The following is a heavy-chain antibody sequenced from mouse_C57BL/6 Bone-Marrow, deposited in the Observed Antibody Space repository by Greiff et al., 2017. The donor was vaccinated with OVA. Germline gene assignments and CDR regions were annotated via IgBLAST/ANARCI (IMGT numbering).Heavy chain of an antibody. Sequence: VQLQQPGAELVKPGASVKLSCKASGYTFTSYWMQWVKQRPGQGLEWIGEIDPSDSYTNYNQKFKGKATLTVDTSSRTAYMQLSSLTSEDSAVYYCARSSYSLYAMDYWGQGTSVTVSS. CDR2: IDPSDSYT. J-gene: IGHJ4*01. CDR1: GYTFTSYW. V-gene: IGHV1-50*01. CDR3: ARSSYSLYAMDY. D-gene: IGHD2-12*01.